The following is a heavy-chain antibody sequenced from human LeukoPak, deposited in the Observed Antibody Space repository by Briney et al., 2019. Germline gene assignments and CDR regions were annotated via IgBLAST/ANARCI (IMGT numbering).Heavy chain of an antibody. D-gene: IGHD2-15*01. CDR3: ATPKVVFRGSGAFDI. V-gene: IGHV1-24*01. CDR2: FDPEDGET. Sequence: ASVKVSCKVSGYTLTELSMHWVRQAPGKGLEWMGGFDPEDGETIYAQKFQGRVTMTEDTSTDTAYMELSSLRSEDTAVYYCATPKVVFRGSGAFDIWGQGTMVTVSS. J-gene: IGHJ3*02. CDR1: GYTLTELS.